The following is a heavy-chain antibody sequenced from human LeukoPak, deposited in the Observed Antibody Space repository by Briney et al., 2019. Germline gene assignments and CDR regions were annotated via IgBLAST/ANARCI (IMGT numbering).Heavy chain of an antibody. V-gene: IGHV1-69*13. J-gene: IGHJ4*02. D-gene: IGHD3-3*01. CDR1: GGTFSSYA. Sequence: SVKVSCKASGGTFSSYAISWVRQAPGQGLEWMGGIIPIFGTANYAQKFQGRVTITADESTSTAYMELSSLRSEDTAVYYYAASRGYSSTAFDYWGQGTLVTVSS. CDR2: IIPIFGTA. CDR3: AASRGYSSTAFDY.